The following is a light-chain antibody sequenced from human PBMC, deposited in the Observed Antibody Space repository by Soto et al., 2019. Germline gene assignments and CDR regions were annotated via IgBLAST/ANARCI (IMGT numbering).Light chain of an antibody. CDR2: DAS. J-gene: IGKJ1*01. CDR1: QSVTYN. V-gene: IGKV3-20*01. CDR3: QQYDSSPKT. Sequence: ETMMTQSPAALSASPGERVTLSCRATQSVTYNLAWYQQKPGQAPRLLIYDASSRATGIPDRFSGGGSGTDFTLTISRLETEDFAVYYCQQYDSSPKTFGQGTKVDIK.